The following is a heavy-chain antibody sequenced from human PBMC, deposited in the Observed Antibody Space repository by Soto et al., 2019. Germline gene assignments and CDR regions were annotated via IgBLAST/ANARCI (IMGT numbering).Heavy chain of an antibody. J-gene: IGHJ4*02. Sequence: VQLVESGGGLVQPGGSLRLSCSASGFTFSGYWMAWVRQAPGKGLEWVANINEHGSETYYVDSVRGRFTISRDNAQNSLFLQMNSLRAEDTAVYFCSRDNWNDYWGQGTLVTVSS. D-gene: IGHD1-20*01. CDR1: GFTFSGYW. CDR2: INEHGSET. V-gene: IGHV3-7*01. CDR3: SRDNWNDY.